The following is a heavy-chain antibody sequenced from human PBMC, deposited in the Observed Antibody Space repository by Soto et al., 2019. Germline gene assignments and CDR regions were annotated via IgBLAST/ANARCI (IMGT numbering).Heavy chain of an antibody. V-gene: IGHV4-59*01. D-gene: IGHD2-15*01. CDR3: ARDQGGPFDS. CDR2: IYYSGSS. J-gene: IGHJ4*02. Sequence: QVQLQESGPGLVKPSETLSLTCTVSGVSFSTYYWSWIRQAPGKGLEWIGYIYYSGSSNYNPSLKSRVTMSVDTSKNQASLKLSSVTAADTAVYYCARDQGGPFDSWGQGTLVTVSS. CDR1: GVSFSTYY.